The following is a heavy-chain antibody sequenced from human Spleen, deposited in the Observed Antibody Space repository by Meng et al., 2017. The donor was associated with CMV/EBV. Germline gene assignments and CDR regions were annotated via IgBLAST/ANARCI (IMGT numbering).Heavy chain of an antibody. CDR2: IYSGGST. CDR1: GFTFSSYW. Sequence: GGSLRLSCAASGFTFSSYWMSWVRQAPGKGLEWVSVIYSGGSTYYADSVKGRFTISRDNSKNTLYLQMNSLRAEDTAVYYCARGITIFGVVINDWGQGTLVTVSS. J-gene: IGHJ4*02. D-gene: IGHD3-3*01. CDR3: ARGITIFGVVIND. V-gene: IGHV3-66*02.